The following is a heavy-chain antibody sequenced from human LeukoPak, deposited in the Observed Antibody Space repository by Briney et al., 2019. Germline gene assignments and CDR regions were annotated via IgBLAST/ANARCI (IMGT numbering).Heavy chain of an antibody. D-gene: IGHD1-26*01. CDR1: GYTLTELS. V-gene: IGHV1-24*01. Sequence: ASVKVSCTVSGYTLTELSMHWVRQAPGKGLEWMGGFDPEDGETIYAQKFQGRVTMTEDTSTDTAYMGLSSLRSEDTAVYYCATVRGNYDAFHIWGQGTMVTVSS. J-gene: IGHJ3*02. CDR3: ATVRGNYDAFHI. CDR2: FDPEDGET.